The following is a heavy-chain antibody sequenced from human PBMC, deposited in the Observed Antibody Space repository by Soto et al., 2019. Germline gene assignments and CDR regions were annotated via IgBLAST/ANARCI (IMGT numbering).Heavy chain of an antibody. CDR2: ISSSGGST. D-gene: IGHD5-18*01. Sequence: EVQLLESGGGLVQPGGSLRLSCAASGFTFSSYAMSWVRQAPGKGLEWVSTISSSGGSTYYADSVKGRFTISRDNSKNTLYLPMNSLRAEDTAVYYCAKDGLGAYTYGSYYFDAWGQGTLVTVSS. CDR3: AKDGLGAYTYGSYYFDA. J-gene: IGHJ4*02. V-gene: IGHV3-23*01. CDR1: GFTFSSYA.